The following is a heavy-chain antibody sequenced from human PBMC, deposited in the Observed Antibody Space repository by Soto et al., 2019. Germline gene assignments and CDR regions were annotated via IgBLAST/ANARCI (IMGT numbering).Heavy chain of an antibody. Sequence: SETLSLTCTVSGGSISSGDYFWTWIRQHPEKGLEWIGYIHYNGRTNSSPSLKSRVTVSTDASKNQFSLILSSVTAADTAVYYCARLKIGVEYGGLGVYYFDYWGQGALVTVSS. V-gene: IGHV4-31*03. J-gene: IGHJ4*02. CDR3: ARLKIGVEYGGLGVYYFDY. CDR2: IHYNGRT. D-gene: IGHD3-3*01. CDR1: GGSISSGDYF.